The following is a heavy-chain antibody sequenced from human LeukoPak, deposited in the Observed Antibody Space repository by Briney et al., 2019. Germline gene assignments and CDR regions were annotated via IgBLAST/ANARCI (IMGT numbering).Heavy chain of an antibody. D-gene: IGHD5-24*01. CDR2: ISPIFGTA. J-gene: IGHJ3*02. CDR1: GGTFSSYA. V-gene: IGHV1-69*13. CDR3: ARSSVGGYNWNAFDI. Sequence: ASVKVSCKASGGTFSSYAISWVRQAPGQGLEWMGGISPIFGTANYAQKLQGRVTITADESTSTAYMELSSLRSEDTAVYYCARSSVGGYNWNAFDIWGQGTMVTVSS.